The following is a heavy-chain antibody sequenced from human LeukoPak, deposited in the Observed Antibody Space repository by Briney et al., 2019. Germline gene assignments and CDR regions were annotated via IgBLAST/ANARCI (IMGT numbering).Heavy chain of an antibody. V-gene: IGHV3-49*03. D-gene: IGHD6-19*01. CDR1: GFTFGDYA. Sequence: GGSLRLSCTASGFTFGDYAMSWFRQAPGKGLEWVGFIRSKAYGGTTEYAASVKGRFTISRDDSKSIAYLQMNSLKTEDTAVYYCTRVGSSGWTTLYYFDSWGKGTLVTVSS. J-gene: IGHJ4*02. CDR2: IRSKAYGGTT. CDR3: TRVGSSGWTTLYYFDS.